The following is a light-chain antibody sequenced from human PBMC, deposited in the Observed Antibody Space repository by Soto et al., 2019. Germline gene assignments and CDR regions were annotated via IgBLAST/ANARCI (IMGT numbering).Light chain of an antibody. Sequence: QSALTQPASVSGSPGQSITISCTGTSSDVGGYDYVAWYQQHPGKVLKLLIYDVTNRPSGVSNRFSGSKSGNTASLTISGLQTEDEADYYCSSFTTSTTLVFGGGTKLTVL. CDR3: SSFTTSTTLV. J-gene: IGLJ3*02. CDR2: DVT. CDR1: SSDVGGYDY. V-gene: IGLV2-14*03.